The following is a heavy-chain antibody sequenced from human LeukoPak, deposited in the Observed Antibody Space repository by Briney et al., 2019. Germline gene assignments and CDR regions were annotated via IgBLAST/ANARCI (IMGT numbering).Heavy chain of an antibody. V-gene: IGHV4-59*08. CDR1: GGSISSYY. J-gene: IGHJ4*02. Sequence: SETLSLTCTVSGGSISSYYWSWIRQPPGKGLEWIGYIYYSGSTNYNPSLKSRVTISVDTSKNQFSLKLSSVTAADTAVYYCARLLNGDYGAYWGQGTLVTVSS. D-gene: IGHD4-17*01. CDR3: ARLLNGDYGAY. CDR2: IYYSGST.